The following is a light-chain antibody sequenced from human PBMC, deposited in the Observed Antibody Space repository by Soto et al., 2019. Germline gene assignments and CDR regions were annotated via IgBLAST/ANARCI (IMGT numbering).Light chain of an antibody. Sequence: EIVLTQAPATLSLSPGERATLSCGASQSVSSYLAWYQQKPGQAPRLLIYDASNSATGIPARFSGSGSGTDFTLTISSLEPEDFVVYYCQQRSNWPLTFGGGTKVDIK. V-gene: IGKV3-11*01. CDR1: QSVSSY. CDR3: QQRSNWPLT. CDR2: DAS. J-gene: IGKJ4*01.